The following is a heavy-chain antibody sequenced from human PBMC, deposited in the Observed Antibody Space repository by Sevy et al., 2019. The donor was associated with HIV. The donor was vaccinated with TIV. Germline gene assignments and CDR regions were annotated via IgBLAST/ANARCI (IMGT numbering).Heavy chain of an antibody. J-gene: IGHJ6*02. CDR3: ARDIVVVIRGGYYYYYGMDV. Sequence: ASVKVSCKASGYTFTSYGISWVRQAPGQGLEWMGWISAYNGNTNYAQKLQGRVTMTTDTSTSTAYMELRSLRSDDTAGYYCARDIVVVIRGGYYYYYGMDVWGQGTTVTVSS. D-gene: IGHD3-22*01. CDR1: GYTFTSYG. CDR2: ISAYNGNT. V-gene: IGHV1-18*01.